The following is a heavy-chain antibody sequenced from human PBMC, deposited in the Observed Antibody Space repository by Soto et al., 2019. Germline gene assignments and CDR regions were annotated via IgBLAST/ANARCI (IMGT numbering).Heavy chain of an antibody. V-gene: IGHV3-74*01. J-gene: IGHJ6*02. CDR2: INSDGSST. CDR3: ARIVYSSSQQLNYYYYYGMDV. D-gene: IGHD6-13*01. Sequence: GGSLRLSCAASGFTFSSYWMHWVRQAPGKGLVWVSRINSDGSSTSYAESVKGRFTISRDNAKNTLYLQMNSLRAEDTAVYYCARIVYSSSQQLNYYYYYGMDVWGQGTTVTVSS. CDR1: GFTFSSYW.